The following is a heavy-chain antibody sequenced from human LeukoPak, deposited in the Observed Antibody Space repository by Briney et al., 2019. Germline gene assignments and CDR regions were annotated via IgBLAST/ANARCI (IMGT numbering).Heavy chain of an antibody. Sequence: SETLSHSRTVSGGSISSYYWSWIRQPPGKGLEWIGYIYYSGSTNYNPSLKSRVTISVDTSKNQFSLKLSSVTAADTAVYYCARHLIDERIDCFDLWGQGTLVTVSS. V-gene: IGHV4-59*08. CDR2: IYYSGST. J-gene: IGHJ5*02. CDR3: ARHLIDERIDCFDL. D-gene: IGHD3-22*01. CDR1: GGSISSYY.